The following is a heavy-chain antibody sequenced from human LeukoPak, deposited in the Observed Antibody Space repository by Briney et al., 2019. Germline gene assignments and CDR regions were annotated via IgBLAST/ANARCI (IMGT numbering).Heavy chain of an antibody. V-gene: IGHV3-23*01. Sequence: GGSLRLSCVVSGITLSNYGMSWVRQAPGKGLEWVAGISDRGGSTNYADSVKGRFTISRDNPKNTLYLQMNSLRSEDTAVYFCAKRGVVIRAVLVVGFHKEAYYFDSWGQGALVIVSS. J-gene: IGHJ4*02. CDR3: AKRGVVIRAVLVVGFHKEAYYFDS. CDR2: ISDRGGST. CDR1: GITLSNYG. D-gene: IGHD2-15*01.